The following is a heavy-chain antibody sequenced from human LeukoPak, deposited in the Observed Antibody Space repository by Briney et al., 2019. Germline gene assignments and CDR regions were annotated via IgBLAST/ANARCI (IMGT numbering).Heavy chain of an antibody. V-gene: IGHV3-73*01. CDR1: GFTFSGSA. J-gene: IGHJ6*03. Sequence: GGSLRLSCAASGFTFSGSAMHWVRQASGKGLEWVGRIRSKANSYATAFAASVKGRFTISRDDSKNTAYLQMSSLKTEDTAVYYCTRPGLAAAGTPAYYYYYMDVWGKGTTVTVSS. CDR2: IRSKANSYAT. CDR3: TRPGLAAAGTPAYYYYYMDV. D-gene: IGHD6-13*01.